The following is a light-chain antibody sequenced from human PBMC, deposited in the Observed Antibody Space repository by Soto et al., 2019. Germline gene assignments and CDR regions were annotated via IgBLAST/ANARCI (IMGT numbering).Light chain of an antibody. V-gene: IGLV2-14*01. CDR2: EVT. CDR1: SIDIGPYDY. J-gene: IGLJ3*02. Sequence: QSALTQPASVSGSPGQSITISCTGTSIDIGPYDYVSWYQQHPGKAPKLMIYEVTNRPSGVSHRFSGSKSGSTASLTISGLQAEDEADYYCSSYTTSSSLVFGGGTKLTVL. CDR3: SSYTTSSSLV.